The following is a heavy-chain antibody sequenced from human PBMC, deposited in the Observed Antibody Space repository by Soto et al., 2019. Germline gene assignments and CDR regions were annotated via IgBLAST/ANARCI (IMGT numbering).Heavy chain of an antibody. D-gene: IGHD2-2*01. CDR3: ARQRYCSSPSCYLSHAFDI. J-gene: IGHJ3*02. Sequence: QVQLVESGGGVVQPGRSLRLSCAASGFTFSSYGMHWVRQAPGKGLEWVAVIWYDGSNKYYADSVKGRFTISRDNSKNTLYLKMNSLRAEDTAVYYCARQRYCSSPSCYLSHAFDIWGQGTMVTVSS. CDR1: GFTFSSYG. CDR2: IWYDGSNK. V-gene: IGHV3-33*01.